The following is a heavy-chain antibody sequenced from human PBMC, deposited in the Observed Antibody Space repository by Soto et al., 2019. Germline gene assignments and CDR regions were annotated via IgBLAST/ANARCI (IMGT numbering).Heavy chain of an antibody. J-gene: IGHJ4*02. CDR3: ARGARGSGSYAAFVYFDY. CDR2: ISESGTYT. D-gene: IGHD3-10*01. V-gene: IGHV3-11*05. CDR1: GFIFSDYY. Sequence: PGGSLRLSCAASGFIFSDYYMSWIRQAPGRGLEWVSYISESGTYTDYADSVKGRFTMSKDSARNSLYLQMNSLRAEDTALYYWARGARGSGSYAAFVYFDYWGPGTLVTVSS.